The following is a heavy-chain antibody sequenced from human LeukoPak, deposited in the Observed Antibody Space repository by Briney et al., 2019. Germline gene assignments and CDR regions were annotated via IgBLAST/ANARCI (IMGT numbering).Heavy chain of an antibody. Sequence: SETLSLTCAVSGYHISSGYYWGWIRQPPGKGLEWIGGIYHSGSTYYNPSLKSRVTISVDTSKNQFPLKLSSVTAADTAVYYCARLGHCSSTSCYSNWFDPWSQGTLVTVSS. CDR2: IYHSGST. V-gene: IGHV4-38-2*01. J-gene: IGHJ5*02. D-gene: IGHD2-2*01. CDR1: GYHISSGYY. CDR3: ARLGHCSSTSCYSNWFDP.